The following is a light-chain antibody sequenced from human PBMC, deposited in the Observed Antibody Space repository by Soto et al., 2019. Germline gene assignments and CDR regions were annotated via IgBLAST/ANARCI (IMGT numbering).Light chain of an antibody. CDR2: DVS. CDR1: SSDVGRYNY. J-gene: IGLJ2*01. Sequence: QSALTQPRSVSGSPGQSVTISCTGTSSDVGRYNYVSWYQQHPDKAPKVMIYDVSKRPSGVPDRFSGSKSDNTASLTISGLLAEDEADYYCCSSAGSNTLVFGGGTKLTVL. V-gene: IGLV2-11*01. CDR3: CSSAGSNTLV.